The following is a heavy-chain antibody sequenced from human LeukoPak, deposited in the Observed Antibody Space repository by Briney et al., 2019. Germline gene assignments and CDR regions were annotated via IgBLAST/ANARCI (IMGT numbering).Heavy chain of an antibody. J-gene: IGHJ3*02. D-gene: IGHD3-22*01. CDR2: IIPIFGTA. CDR1: GGTFSSYA. Sequence: ASVKVSCKASGGTFSSYAISWVRQAPGQGLEWMGGIIPIFGTANYAQKFQGRVTITADKSTSTAYMELSSLRSEDTAVYYCARARGIVVVIHRDAFDIWGQGTMVTVSS. V-gene: IGHV1-69*06. CDR3: ARARGIVVVIHRDAFDI.